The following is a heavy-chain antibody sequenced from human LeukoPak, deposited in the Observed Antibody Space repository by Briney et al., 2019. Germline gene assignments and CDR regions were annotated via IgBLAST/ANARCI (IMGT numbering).Heavy chain of an antibody. J-gene: IGHJ4*02. CDR2: ISSSSHYI. D-gene: IGHD2-15*01. CDR1: GFIYSTYS. CDR3: AEGYGYFDY. Sequence: GGSLRLSCAASGFIYSTYSMNWVRQAPGKGLEWVSSISSSSHYIYYADSVKGRFTISRDNAKNSLYLQMNSLRAEDTALYYCAEGYGYFDYWGQGTLVTVSS. V-gene: IGHV3-21*01.